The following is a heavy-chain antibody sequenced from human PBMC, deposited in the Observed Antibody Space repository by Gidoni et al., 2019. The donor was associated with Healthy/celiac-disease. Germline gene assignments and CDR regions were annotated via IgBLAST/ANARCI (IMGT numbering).Heavy chain of an antibody. V-gene: IGHV3-15*01. CDR3: TTDESRLRPKYYYYGMDV. J-gene: IGHJ6*02. CDR1: GFTFSNAW. Sequence: EVQLVESGGGLVKPGGYLRLSCAASGFTFSNAWMSWVRQAPGKGLEWVGRIKSKTDGGTTDYAAPVKGRFTISRDDSKNTLYLQMNSLKTEDTAVYYCTTDESRLRPKYYYYGMDVWGQGTTVTVSS. CDR2: IKSKTDGGTT. D-gene: IGHD3-22*01.